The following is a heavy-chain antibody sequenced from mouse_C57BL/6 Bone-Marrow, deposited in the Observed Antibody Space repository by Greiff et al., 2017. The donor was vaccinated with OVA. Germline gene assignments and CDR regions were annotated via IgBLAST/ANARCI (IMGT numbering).Heavy chain of an antibody. V-gene: IGHV1-74*01. CDR3: AAYGSSLSWFAY. CDR1: GYTFTSYW. Sequence: QVQLQQPGAELVKPGASVKVSCKASGYTFTSYWMHWVKQRPGQGLEWIGRIHPSDSDTNYNQKFKGKATLTVDKSSSTAYMQLSSLTSADSAVYYCAAYGSSLSWFAYWGQGTLVTVSA. D-gene: IGHD1-1*01. CDR2: IHPSDSDT. J-gene: IGHJ3*01.